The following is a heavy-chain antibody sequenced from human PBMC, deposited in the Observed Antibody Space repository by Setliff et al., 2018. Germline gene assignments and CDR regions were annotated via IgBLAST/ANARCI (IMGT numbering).Heavy chain of an antibody. D-gene: IGHD6-19*01. J-gene: IGHJ6*03. CDR3: AKSSVASTFYYFYYMDV. CDR1: ALTFSSYW. Sequence: QPGGSLRLSCAASALTFSSYWMNWVRQAPGKGLEWVASIKQDGSEIYFADSVKGRFTISRDTSKNTLYLQMDSLRTEDTAVYYCAKSSVASTFYYFYYMDVWGKGTTVTVSS. V-gene: IGHV3-7*01. CDR2: IKQDGSEI.